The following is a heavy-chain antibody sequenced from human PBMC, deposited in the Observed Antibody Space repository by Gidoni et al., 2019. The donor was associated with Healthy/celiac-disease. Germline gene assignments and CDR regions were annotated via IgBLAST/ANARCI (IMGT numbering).Heavy chain of an antibody. CDR3: AKDQDGDYAAGVDY. CDR2: ISGSGGST. D-gene: IGHD4-17*01. CDR1: GFTFSSYA. V-gene: IGHV3-23*01. Sequence: EVQLLESGGGLVQPGGSLRLFCAASGFTFSSYAMSWVRQAPGKGLEWVSAISGSGGSTYYAYSVKGRFTISRDNSKNTLYLQMNSLRAEDTAVYYCAKDQDGDYAAGVDYWGQGTLVTVSS. J-gene: IGHJ4*02.